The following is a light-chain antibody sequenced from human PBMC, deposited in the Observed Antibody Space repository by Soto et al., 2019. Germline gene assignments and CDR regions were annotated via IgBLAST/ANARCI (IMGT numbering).Light chain of an antibody. CDR3: CSYVGSSTLV. CDR2: EVT. V-gene: IGLV2-23*02. J-gene: IGLJ2*01. CDR1: SSDVGSYNV. Sequence: QSVLTQPASVSGSPGQSITISCTGTSSDVGSYNVVSWYQQHPGKAPKLMIYEVTKRPSGVSNRFSGSKSGNTASLTISGLQCEDEAEYYCCSYVGSSTLVFGGGTKLTVL.